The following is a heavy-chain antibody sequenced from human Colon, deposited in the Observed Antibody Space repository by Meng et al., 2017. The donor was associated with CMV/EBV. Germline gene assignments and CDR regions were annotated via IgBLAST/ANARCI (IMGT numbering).Heavy chain of an antibody. V-gene: IGHV3-74*01. Sequence: LSLTCAASGFTFSSYWMHWVRQAPGKGLVWVSRINTDGTTTSYADSVKGRFTVSRDNSKNTLYLQMNSLRVEDTAVYYCARDAADSRSPAWFAPWGQGTLVTVSS. D-gene: IGHD1-26*01. CDR3: ARDAADSRSPAWFAP. CDR2: INTDGTTT. J-gene: IGHJ5*02. CDR1: GFTFSSYW.